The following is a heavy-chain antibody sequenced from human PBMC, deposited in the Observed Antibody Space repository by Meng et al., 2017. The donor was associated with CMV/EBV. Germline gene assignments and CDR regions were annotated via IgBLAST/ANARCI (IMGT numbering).Heavy chain of an antibody. CDR1: GNTFTTCG. J-gene: IGHJ5*02. Sequence: KASGNTFTTCGISWVRQAPGQGLEWMGWISAYNGNTNYAQRIQGRVTMTTDTSRSTAYMELRSLRYDDTAVYYCARDLIAVRPGWFDPWGQGTLVTVSS. CDR2: ISAYNGNT. CDR3: ARDLIAVRPGWFDP. V-gene: IGHV1-18*01. D-gene: IGHD6-6*01.